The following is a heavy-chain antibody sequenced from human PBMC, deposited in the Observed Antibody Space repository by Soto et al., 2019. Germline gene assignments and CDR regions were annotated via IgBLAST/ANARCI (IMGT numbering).Heavy chain of an antibody. CDR1: GFTFRSYA. Sequence: QVHPVESGGGVVQPGMSLRLSCAASGFTFRSYAMHWVRQAPGKGLEWVAVISFDGSEKYSADSVKGRFTISRDNFKNTLSLQMNSLRTEDTALYYCARETEAFDCWGQGTLVTVSS. J-gene: IGHJ4*02. CDR2: ISFDGSEK. D-gene: IGHD2-21*02. CDR3: ARETEAFDC. V-gene: IGHV3-30-3*01.